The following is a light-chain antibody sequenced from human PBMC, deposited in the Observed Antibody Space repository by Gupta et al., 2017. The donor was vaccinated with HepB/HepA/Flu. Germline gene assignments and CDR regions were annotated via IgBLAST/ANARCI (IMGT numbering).Light chain of an antibody. CDR2: KAS. CDR3: QHYYDYPWT. J-gene: IGKJ1*01. CDR1: QNIINW. Sequence: DIQMTQSPSTLSASVGDRVTITCRASQNIINWLAWYQQKPGKAPNLLIYKASNLDSGVPSRFSGSGSGIEFTLTISSLQPDDFATYYCQHYYDYPWTFGQGTKVEI. V-gene: IGKV1-5*03.